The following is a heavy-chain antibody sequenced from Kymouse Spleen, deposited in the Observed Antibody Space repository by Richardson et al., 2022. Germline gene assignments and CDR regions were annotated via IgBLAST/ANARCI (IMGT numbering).Heavy chain of an antibody. V-gene: IGHV3-74*01. J-gene: IGHJ5*02. D-gene: IGHD6-13*01. CDR3: AREGLIAAAGWFDP. CDR2: INSDGSST. CDR1: GFTFSSYW. Sequence: EVQLVESGGGLVQPGGSLRLSCAASGFTFSSYWMHWVRQAPGKGLVWVSRINSDGSSTSYADSVKGRFTISRDNAKNTLYLQMNSLRAEDTAVYYCAREGLIAAAGWFDPWGQGTLVTVSS.